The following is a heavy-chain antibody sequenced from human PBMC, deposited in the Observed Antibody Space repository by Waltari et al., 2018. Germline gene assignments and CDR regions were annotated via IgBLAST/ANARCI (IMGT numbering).Heavy chain of an antibody. CDR2: ISWNSGSI. V-gene: IGHV3-9*01. CDR1: GFTFDDYA. CDR3: AKGRSSSWYDY. D-gene: IGHD6-13*01. Sequence: EVQLVESGGGLVQPGRSLRLSCAASGFTFDDYAMHWVRQAPGKGREWVSGISWNSGSIGYADSVKGRLTISRDNAKNSLYLQMNSLRAEDTALYYCAKGRSSSWYDYWGQGTLVTVSS. J-gene: IGHJ4*02.